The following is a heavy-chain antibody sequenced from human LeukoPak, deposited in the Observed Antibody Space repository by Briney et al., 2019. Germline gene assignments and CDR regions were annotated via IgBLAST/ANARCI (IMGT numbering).Heavy chain of an antibody. CDR3: AKVAGPGGRGYSYGTGGY. CDR2: ISYDGSNK. CDR1: GFTFSSYG. J-gene: IGHJ4*02. D-gene: IGHD5-18*01. V-gene: IGHV3-30*18. Sequence: PGGSLRLSCAASGFTFSSYGMHWVRQAPGKGLEWVAVISYDGSNKYYADSVKGRFTISRDNSKNTLYLQMNSLRAEDTAVYYCAKVAGPGGRGYSYGTGGYWGQGTLVTVSS.